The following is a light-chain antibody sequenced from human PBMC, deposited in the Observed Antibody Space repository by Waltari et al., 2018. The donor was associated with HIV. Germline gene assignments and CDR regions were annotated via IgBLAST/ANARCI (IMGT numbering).Light chain of an antibody. Sequence: SSELAQDPAVSVALGQTVRITCQGDSVRSYYASWYQQKPGQAPVLVVYGENNRPSGIPDRFSGSRSGNTASLTIAGAQTEDEADYDGNARDSSGHWFFGGGTKVTVL. CDR2: GEN. J-gene: IGLJ3*02. V-gene: IGLV3-19*01. CDR3: NARDSSGHWF. CDR1: SVRSYY.